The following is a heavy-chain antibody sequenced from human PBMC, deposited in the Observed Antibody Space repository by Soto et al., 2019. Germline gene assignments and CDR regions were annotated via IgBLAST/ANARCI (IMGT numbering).Heavy chain of an antibody. D-gene: IGHD3-10*01. Sequence: SVRVSCKSSRYTFTSYYIHWVRQAPGHGLEWVGWINPNGGGTKYAQKFQERVTMTRDTSINTAYMELTRLTSDDTAVYYCAKAVHTMIQGVRFRVDQWGQGTLV. CDR2: INPNGGGT. J-gene: IGHJ4*02. CDR3: AKAVHTMIQGVRFRVDQ. V-gene: IGHV1-2*02. CDR1: RYTFTSYY.